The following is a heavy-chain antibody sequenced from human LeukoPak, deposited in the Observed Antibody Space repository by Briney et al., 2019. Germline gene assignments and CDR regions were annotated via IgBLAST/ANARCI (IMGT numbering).Heavy chain of an antibody. CDR1: GFTFSSYG. D-gene: IGHD3-16*02. CDR2: ISYDGSNK. CDR3: AKERRLSGFDY. J-gene: IGHJ4*02. Sequence: GGSLSLSFAASGFTFSSYGMHWVRQAPGKGLEWVAVISYDGSNKYYADSVKGRFTISRDNSKNTLYLQMNSLRAEDTAVYYCAKERRLSGFDYWGQGTLVTVSS. V-gene: IGHV3-30*18.